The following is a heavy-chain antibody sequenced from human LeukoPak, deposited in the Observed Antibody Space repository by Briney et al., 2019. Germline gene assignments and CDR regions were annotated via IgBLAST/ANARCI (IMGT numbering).Heavy chain of an antibody. Sequence: PGGSLRLSCAASGFSFSTYGMHWVRQAPGKGQEWVTFMQYDGSEEYYADSVKGRFTISRDNSKNTLYLQMDSLRGEDTAVYYCAGKAAAYYFVYWGQGTLVTVSS. CDR2: MQYDGSEE. CDR1: GFSFSTYG. D-gene: IGHD2-2*01. CDR3: AGKAAAYYFVY. J-gene: IGHJ4*02. V-gene: IGHV3-30*02.